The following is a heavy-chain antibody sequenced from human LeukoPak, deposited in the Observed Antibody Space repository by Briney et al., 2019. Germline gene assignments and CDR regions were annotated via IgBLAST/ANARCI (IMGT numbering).Heavy chain of an antibody. CDR2: IYYSGNT. Sequence: PSETLSLTCTVSGGSVSSGSSYWSWIRQPPGKGLEWIGYIYYSGNTNYNPSLRSRVAISVDMSKSQFSLKLSSVTAADTALYYCARETYGGQFDCWGQGTLVTVSS. J-gene: IGHJ4*02. CDR1: GGSVSSGSSY. CDR3: ARETYGGQFDC. D-gene: IGHD4/OR15-4a*01. V-gene: IGHV4-61*01.